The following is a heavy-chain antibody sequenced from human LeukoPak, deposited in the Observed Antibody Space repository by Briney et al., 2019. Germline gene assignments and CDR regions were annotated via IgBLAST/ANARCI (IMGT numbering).Heavy chain of an antibody. V-gene: IGHV4-34*01. J-gene: IGHJ3*02. CDR3: ASPKSDGYDAFDI. D-gene: IGHD2-21*01. CDR1: GGSFSGYY. Sequence: SETLSLTCAVYGGSFSGYYWSWIRQPPGKGLEWIGEINHSGSTNYNPSLKSRVTISVDTSKNQFSLKLSSVTAADTAVYYCASPKSDGYDAFDIWGQGTVVTVSS. CDR2: INHSGST.